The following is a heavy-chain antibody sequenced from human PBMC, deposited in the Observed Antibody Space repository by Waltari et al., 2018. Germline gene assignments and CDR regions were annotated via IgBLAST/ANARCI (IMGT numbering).Heavy chain of an antibody. CDR1: GFTFSSYA. CDR3: AKDEYSSGWFYDAFDI. Sequence: EVQLLESGGGLVQPGGSLRLSCAASGFTFSSYAMSWVRQAPGKGLEWVSAISGSGGSTYYADSVKGRFTISRDNSKNTLYLQMNSLRAEDTAVYYCAKDEYSSGWFYDAFDIWGQGTMVTVSS. CDR2: ISGSGGST. D-gene: IGHD6-19*01. J-gene: IGHJ3*02. V-gene: IGHV3-23*01.